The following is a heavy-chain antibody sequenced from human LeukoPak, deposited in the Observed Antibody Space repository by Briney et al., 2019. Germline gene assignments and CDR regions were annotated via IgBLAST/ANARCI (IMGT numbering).Heavy chain of an antibody. V-gene: IGHV4-39*07. D-gene: IGHD3-3*01. CDR1: GGSISSSSYY. Sequence: PSETLSLTCTVSGGSISSSSYYWGWIRQPPGKGLEWIGSIYYSGSTYYNPSLKSRVTITVDTSKNQFSLKLSSVTAADTAVYYCARDTYYDFWSGPEFDPWGQGTLVTVSS. CDR2: IYYSGST. CDR3: ARDTYYDFWSGPEFDP. J-gene: IGHJ5*02.